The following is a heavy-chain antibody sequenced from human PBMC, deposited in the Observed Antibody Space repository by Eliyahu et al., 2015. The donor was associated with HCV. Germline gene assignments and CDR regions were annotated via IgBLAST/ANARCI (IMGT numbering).Heavy chain of an antibody. CDR3: ARHSAVPGFDI. J-gene: IGHJ5*02. Sequence: EVQLVESGGGLVKPGGSLRVSCAASGSPFSTYTMHWVRQAPGKGPEWISSISSSSNYIYYADSLKGRFTISRDNAKKSLFLQMSSLRAEDTAVYYCARHSAVPGFDIWGRGTLVTVSS. D-gene: IGHD6-13*01. V-gene: IGHV3-21*01. CDR1: GSPFSTYT. CDR2: ISSSSNYI.